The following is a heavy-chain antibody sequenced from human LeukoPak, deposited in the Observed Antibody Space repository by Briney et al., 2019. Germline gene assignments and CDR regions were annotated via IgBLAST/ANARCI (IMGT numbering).Heavy chain of an antibody. J-gene: IGHJ6*03. CDR2: ISSSSSYI. CDR3: ARDHIVVVVADCYYYMDV. Sequence: GGSLRLSCAASGFTFSSYSMNWVRQAPGKGLEWVSSISSSSSYIYCADSVKGRFTISRDNAKNSLYLQINSLRAEDTAVYYCARDHIVVVVADCYYYMDVWGKGTTVTVSS. V-gene: IGHV3-21*01. CDR1: GFTFSSYS. D-gene: IGHD2-15*01.